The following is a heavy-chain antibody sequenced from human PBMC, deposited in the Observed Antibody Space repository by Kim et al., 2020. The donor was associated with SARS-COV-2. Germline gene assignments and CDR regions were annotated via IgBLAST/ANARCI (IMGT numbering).Heavy chain of an antibody. D-gene: IGHD2-2*01. CDR1: RFTFSSSA. CDR2: IFGSGHGT. CDR3: AINVHLTSVTFLWYFDL. Sequence: GGSLRLSCVGSRFTFSSSAMTWVRQPPGKGLEWVSTIFGSGHGTYYSSSVRGRFIVSRDNSKNTLYLQMDNLRADDTAIYYCAINVHLTSVTFLWYFDLWRRGTSVTVSS. V-gene: IGHV3-23*01. J-gene: IGHJ2*01.